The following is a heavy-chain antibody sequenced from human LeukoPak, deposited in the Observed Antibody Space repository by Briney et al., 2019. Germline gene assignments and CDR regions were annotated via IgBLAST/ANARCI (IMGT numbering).Heavy chain of an antibody. V-gene: IGHV4-59*08. CDR3: ARQAYYYGSGSYYNPFDY. J-gene: IGHJ4*02. CDR1: GRSFSGYY. Sequence: SETLSLTCAVSGRSFSGYYWSWIRQPPGKGLEWIGYIYYSGSTNYNPSLKSRVTISVDTSKNQFSLKLSSVTAADTAVYYCARQAYYYGSGSYYNPFDYWGQGTLVTVSS. CDR2: IYYSGST. D-gene: IGHD3-10*01.